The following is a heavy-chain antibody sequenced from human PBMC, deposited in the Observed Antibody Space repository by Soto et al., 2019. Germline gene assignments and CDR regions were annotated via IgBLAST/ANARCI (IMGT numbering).Heavy chain of an antibody. CDR3: ARLPTGYYTYFDY. CDR1: GYSFTSYW. CDR2: IDPSDSYT. V-gene: IGHV5-10-1*01. D-gene: IGHD3-9*01. J-gene: IGHJ4*02. Sequence: RGESLKISCKGSGYSFTSYWISWVRQMPGKGLEWMGRIDPSDSYTNYSPSFQGHVTISADKSISTAYLQWSSLKASDTAMYYCARLPTGYYTYFDYWGQGTLVTVSS.